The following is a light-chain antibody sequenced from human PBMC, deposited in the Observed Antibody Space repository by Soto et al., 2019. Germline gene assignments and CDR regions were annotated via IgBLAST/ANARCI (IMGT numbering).Light chain of an antibody. CDR1: SSVVGSYNL. CDR2: EVS. V-gene: IGLV2-23*02. Sequence: QSVLTQPASVSGSPGQSITISCTGTSSVVGSYNLVSRYQQHPGKAPKLMIYEVSKRPSGVSNRFSGSKSGNTASVTISGLQAEDEADYYCCSYAGSSTFVFGTGTKVTVL. CDR3: CSYAGSSTFV. J-gene: IGLJ1*01.